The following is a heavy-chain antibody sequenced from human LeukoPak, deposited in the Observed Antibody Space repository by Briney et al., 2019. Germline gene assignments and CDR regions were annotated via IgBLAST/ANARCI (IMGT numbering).Heavy chain of an antibody. D-gene: IGHD5-24*01. V-gene: IGHV1-18*01. J-gene: IGHJ3*02. CDR1: GYTFTSYG. Sequence: AAVKVSCKASGYTFTSYGSSWVRQAPGQGREWMGWISAYNGNTNYAQKLQGRVTMTTDTSTRTAYMELRSLRSDDTAVYYCASLAGGRDGYKSAFDIWGQGTMVTVSS. CDR2: ISAYNGNT. CDR3: ASLAGGRDGYKSAFDI.